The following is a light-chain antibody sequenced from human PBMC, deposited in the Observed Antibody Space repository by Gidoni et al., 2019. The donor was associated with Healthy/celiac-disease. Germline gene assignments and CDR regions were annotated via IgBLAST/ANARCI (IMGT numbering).Light chain of an antibody. CDR1: QLGAKF. V-gene: IGLV3-1*01. CDR2: QDA. Sequence: SFELTQPPSVSVSPGQTASITCSGDQLGAKFASWYQQTPGQPPVLVIYQDAKRPSGIPERFSGSNSGNTATLTINGTQAMDEADYYCQAWDSSTAVFGGGTKLTVL. J-gene: IGLJ2*01. CDR3: QAWDSSTAV.